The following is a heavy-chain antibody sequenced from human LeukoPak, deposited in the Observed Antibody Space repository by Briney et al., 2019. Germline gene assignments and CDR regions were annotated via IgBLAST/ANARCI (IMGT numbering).Heavy chain of an antibody. CDR1: GYTFTSYG. Sequence: ASVKVSCKASGYTFTSYGISWVRQAPGQGLEWMGRIIPILGIANYAQKFQGRVTITADKSTSTAYMELSSLRSEDTAVYYCARSQLVEDNWFDPWGQGTLVTVSS. J-gene: IGHJ5*02. CDR3: ARSQLVEDNWFDP. CDR2: IIPILGIA. D-gene: IGHD6-6*01. V-gene: IGHV1-69*04.